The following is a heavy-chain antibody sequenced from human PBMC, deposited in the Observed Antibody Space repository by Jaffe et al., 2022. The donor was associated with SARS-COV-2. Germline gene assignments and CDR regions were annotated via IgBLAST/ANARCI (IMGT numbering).Heavy chain of an antibody. Sequence: EVQLLESGGGLVQPGGSLRLSCAASGFTFSSFVMTWVRQAPGKGLEWVSAISGSGSSTYYTDSVRGRFTISRDNSKNTLYLQMYSLRAEDTAIYYCAIKCSSTTCNVYGTDVWGQGTTVTVSS. D-gene: IGHD2-2*01. CDR1: GFTFSSFV. J-gene: IGHJ6*02. V-gene: IGHV3-23*01. CDR2: ISGSGSST. CDR3: AIKCSSTTCNVYGTDV.